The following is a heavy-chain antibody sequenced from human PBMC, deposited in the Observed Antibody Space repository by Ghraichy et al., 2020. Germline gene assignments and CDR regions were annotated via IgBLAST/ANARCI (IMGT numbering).Heavy chain of an antibody. Sequence: SETLSLTCTVSGGSISSYYWSWIRQPPGKGLEWIGYIYYSGSTNYNPSLKSRVTISVDTSKNQFSLKLSSVTAADTAVYYCARVSLDYGDYVLDYWGQGTLVTVSS. CDR3: ARVSLDYGDYVLDY. CDR1: GGSISSYY. D-gene: IGHD4-17*01. CDR2: IYYSGST. V-gene: IGHV4-59*01. J-gene: IGHJ4*02.